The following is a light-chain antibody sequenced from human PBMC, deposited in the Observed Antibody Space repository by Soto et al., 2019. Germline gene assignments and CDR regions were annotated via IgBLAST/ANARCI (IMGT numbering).Light chain of an antibody. CDR1: QSVSSSY. CDR3: QQYGSSPGT. J-gene: IGKJ2*01. V-gene: IGKV3-20*01. CDR2: GAS. Sequence: EIVLTQSPGTLSLSPGERATLSCRGSQSVSSSYLAWYQQKPGQAPRLLIYGASSRATGIPDRFSGSGSGTDFTLTISRLEPEDFAVYYCQQYGSSPGTFVQGTKLEI.